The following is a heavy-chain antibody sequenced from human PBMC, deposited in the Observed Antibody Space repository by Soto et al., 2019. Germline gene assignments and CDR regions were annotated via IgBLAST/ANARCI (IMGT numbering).Heavy chain of an antibody. CDR3: ARGPTGSSRWYLDYFDY. V-gene: IGHV3-53*01. CDR1: GFTVSSNY. D-gene: IGHD6-13*01. Sequence: GGSLRLSCAASGFTVSSNYMSWVRQAPGKGLEWVSVIYSGGSTYYADSVKGRFTISRDNSKNTLYLQMNSLRAEDTAVYYCARGPTGSSRWYLDYFDYWGQGTLVTVSS. J-gene: IGHJ4*02. CDR2: IYSGGST.